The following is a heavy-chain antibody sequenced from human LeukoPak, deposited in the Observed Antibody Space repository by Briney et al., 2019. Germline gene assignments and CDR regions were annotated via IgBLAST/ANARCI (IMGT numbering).Heavy chain of an antibody. Sequence: GGSLRLSCAASGFTFSSYEMNWVRQAPGKGLEWVSSISSSSDYIYYADSVKGRFTISRDNAKNSLYLQMNSLRAEDTAVYYCAREEGFYGDPNFDYWGQGTLVTVSS. CDR1: GFTFSSYE. J-gene: IGHJ4*02. CDR3: AREEGFYGDPNFDY. V-gene: IGHV3-21*01. CDR2: ISSSSDYI. D-gene: IGHD4-17*01.